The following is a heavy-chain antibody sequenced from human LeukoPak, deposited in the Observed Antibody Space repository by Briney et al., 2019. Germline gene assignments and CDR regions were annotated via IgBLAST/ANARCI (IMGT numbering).Heavy chain of an antibody. CDR1: GGTFSSYA. V-gene: IGHV1-69*05. CDR2: IIPIFGTA. Sequence: ASVKVSYKASGGTFSSYAISWVRQAPGQGLEWMGGIIPIFGTANYAQKFQGRVTITTDESTSTAYMELSSLRSEDTAVYYCARSVAVPAAPFQHWGQGTLVTVSS. J-gene: IGHJ1*01. D-gene: IGHD2-2*01. CDR3: ARSVAVPAAPFQH.